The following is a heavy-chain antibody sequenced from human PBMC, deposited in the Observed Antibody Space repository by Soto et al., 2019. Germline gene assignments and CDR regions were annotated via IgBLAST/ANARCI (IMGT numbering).Heavy chain of an antibody. V-gene: IGHV4-31*03. D-gene: IGHD3-3*01. CDR1: GGSISSGGYY. CDR2: IYYSGST. CDR3: ARDSSFWSGYYGMDV. J-gene: IGHJ6*02. Sequence: ASETLSLTCTVSGGSISSGGYYWSWIRQHPGKGLEWIGYIYYSGSTYYNPSLKSRVTISVDTSKNQFSLKLSSVTAADTAVYYCARDSSFWSGYYGMDVWGQGTTVTVSS.